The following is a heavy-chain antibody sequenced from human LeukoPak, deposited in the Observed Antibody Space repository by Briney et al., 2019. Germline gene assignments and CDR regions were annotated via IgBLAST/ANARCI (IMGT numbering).Heavy chain of an antibody. J-gene: IGHJ6*03. D-gene: IGHD6-6*01. CDR2: IKPDSGGT. Sequence: ASVKVSCKASGYTFTSYDINWVRQAPGQGLEWVGRIKPDSGGTNYAQKFQGRVTMTMDMSITTAYMELSRLTSDDTAIYFCARDFRSSSGHYYYMDVWANGTAVSISS. CDR3: ARDFRSSSGHYYYMDV. CDR1: GYTFTSYD. V-gene: IGHV1-2*06.